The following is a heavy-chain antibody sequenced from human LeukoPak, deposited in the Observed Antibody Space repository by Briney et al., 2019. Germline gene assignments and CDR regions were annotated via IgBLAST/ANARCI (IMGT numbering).Heavy chain of an antibody. D-gene: IGHD1-26*01. J-gene: IGHJ4*02. CDR1: GSTFSSYA. CDR2: ISGSGGST. Sequence: GGSLRLSCAASGSTFSSYAMSWVRQAPGKGLEWVSTISGSGGSTYYADSVKGRFTISRDNSKNTLYLQMNSLRADDTAVYYCAKRPSSGTYPFYFDYWGQGTLVTVSS. CDR3: AKRPSSGTYPFYFDY. V-gene: IGHV3-23*01.